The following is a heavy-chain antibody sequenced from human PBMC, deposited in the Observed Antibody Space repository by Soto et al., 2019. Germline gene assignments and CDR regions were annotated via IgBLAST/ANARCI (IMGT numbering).Heavy chain of an antibody. J-gene: IGHJ1*01. Sequence: SETLSLTCTVSGGSISSGGYYWSWIRQHPGKGLEWIGYIYYSGSTYYNPSLKSRVTISVDTSKNQFSLKLSSVTAADTAVYYCARGQAAMIVRRDRRGLVSEYFQHWGQGTLVTVSS. V-gene: IGHV4-31*03. CDR3: ARGQAAMIVRRDRRGLVSEYFQH. CDR1: GGSISSGGYY. D-gene: IGHD3-22*01. CDR2: IYYSGST.